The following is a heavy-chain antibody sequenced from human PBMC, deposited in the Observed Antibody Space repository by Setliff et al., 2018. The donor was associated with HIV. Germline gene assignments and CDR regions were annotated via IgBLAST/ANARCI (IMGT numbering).Heavy chain of an antibody. V-gene: IGHV1-46*01. J-gene: IGHJ4*02. CDR1: GYTFTSYD. Sequence: ASVKVSCKASGYTFTSYDMHWVRQAPGQGLEWMGIINPSGGSTSYAQRFQGRVTMTRDTSTSTVYMELSSLRSEDTAVYYCARDPGYSTSWYYFDYWGQGTLVTVSS. CDR2: INPSGGST. D-gene: IGHD6-13*01. CDR3: ARDPGYSTSWYYFDY.